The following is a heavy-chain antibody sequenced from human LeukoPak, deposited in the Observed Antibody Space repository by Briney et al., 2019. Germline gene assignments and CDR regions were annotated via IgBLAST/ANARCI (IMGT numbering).Heavy chain of an antibody. CDR3: FKDQSTTLTKSWFDP. Sequence: PSETLSLTCVASGGSLSGFFWSWIRQPAGKGLQWIGRIYGSGATNYNPSLKSRVTMSVDTSKNHFYLNLTSVTAADSAVYYFFKDQSTTLTKSWFDPWGQGTLVTVSS. CDR2: IYGSGAT. CDR1: GGSLSGFF. J-gene: IGHJ5*02. D-gene: IGHD4-11*01. V-gene: IGHV4-4*07.